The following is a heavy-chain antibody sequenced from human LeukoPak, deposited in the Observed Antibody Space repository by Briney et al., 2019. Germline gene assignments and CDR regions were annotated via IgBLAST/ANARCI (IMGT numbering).Heavy chain of an antibody. CDR2: IYYSGST. CDR3: ARGLTSGYYGSYYMDV. V-gene: IGHV4-61*01. J-gene: IGHJ6*03. CDR1: GGSISSSSYY. Sequence: SETLSLTCTVSGGSISSSSYYWSWIRQPPGKGLEWIGYIYYSGSTNYNPSLRSRVTISLDTSKNQFSLKLRSVTAADTAVYYCARGLTSGYYGSYYMDVWGRGTTLTVSS. D-gene: IGHD3-22*01.